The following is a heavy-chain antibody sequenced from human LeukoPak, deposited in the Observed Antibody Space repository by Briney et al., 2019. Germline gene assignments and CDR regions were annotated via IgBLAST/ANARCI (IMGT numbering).Heavy chain of an antibody. D-gene: IGHD6-13*01. CDR1: GFTFSSYW. J-gene: IGHJ4*02. Sequence: GGSLRLSCVDSGFTFSSYWMNWVRQAPGKGLEWVASIKEDGSDKYYVDSVKGRFTISRDNAKNSLYLQMNSLRAEDTAMYYCARDLGSSWYPPFDYWGQGTLVTVSS. CDR3: ARDLGSSWYPPFDY. V-gene: IGHV3-7*01. CDR2: IKEDGSDK.